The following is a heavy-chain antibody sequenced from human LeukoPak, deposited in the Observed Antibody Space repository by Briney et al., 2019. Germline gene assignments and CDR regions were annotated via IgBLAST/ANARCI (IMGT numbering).Heavy chain of an antibody. Sequence: SETLSLTCTVSGGSISSYYWSWIRQPPGKGREWIGYIYYSGSTNYNPSLKSRVTISVDTSKNQFSLKLSSVTAADTAVYYCARAFAGDCSGGSCFPHDYWGQGTLVTVSS. CDR1: GGSISSYY. J-gene: IGHJ4*02. V-gene: IGHV4-59*01. CDR2: IYYSGST. CDR3: ARAFAGDCSGGSCFPHDY. D-gene: IGHD2-15*01.